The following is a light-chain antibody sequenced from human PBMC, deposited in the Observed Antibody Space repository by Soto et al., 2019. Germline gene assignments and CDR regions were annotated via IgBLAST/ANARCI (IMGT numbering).Light chain of an antibody. CDR2: DAS. Sequence: AIQLTQSPSSLSASVGDRVTITCRASQGISSALTWYQQKPGKAPKLLIFDASSLESGVPSRFSGSGSGPNFSLTSRSLQPKNPETYTGHHFKSYPLPSGGGPRWIS. V-gene: IGKV1-13*02. CDR1: QGISSA. J-gene: IGKJ4*01. CDR3: HHFKSYPLP.